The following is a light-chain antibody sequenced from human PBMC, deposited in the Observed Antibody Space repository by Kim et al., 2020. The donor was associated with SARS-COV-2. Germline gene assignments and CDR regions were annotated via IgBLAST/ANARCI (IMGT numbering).Light chain of an antibody. V-gene: IGLV1-51*01. CDR3: GTWDSSLGAVV. CDR1: SSNIGNNY. Sequence: GKKFTISCSGSSSNIGNNYVSWYQQLPGTAPKLLIYDNNKRPSGIPDRFSGSKSGTSATLGITGLQTGDEADYYCGTWDSSLGAVVFGGGTQLTVL. J-gene: IGLJ2*01. CDR2: DNN.